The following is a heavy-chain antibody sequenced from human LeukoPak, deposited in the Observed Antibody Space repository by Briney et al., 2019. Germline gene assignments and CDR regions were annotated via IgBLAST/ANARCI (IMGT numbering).Heavy chain of an antibody. J-gene: IGHJ5*02. D-gene: IGHD3-10*01. CDR1: GGSISSYY. Sequence: SETLSLTCTVSGGSISSYYWSWIRQPAGKGLEWIGRIYTSGSTNYNPSLKSRVTMSVDTSKNQFSLKLSSVTAADTAVYYCAGDGALLWFGELLSGWFDPWGQGTLVTVSS. CDR2: IYTSGST. V-gene: IGHV4-4*07. CDR3: AGDGALLWFGELLSGWFDP.